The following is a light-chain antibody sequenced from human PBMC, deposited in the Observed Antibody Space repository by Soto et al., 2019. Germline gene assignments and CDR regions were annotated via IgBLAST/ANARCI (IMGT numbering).Light chain of an antibody. CDR1: QSVSSRY. CDR2: GAS. CDR3: QQYDTSPPAYT. Sequence: DIVLTQSPGTLSLSPGERATLSCRTSQSVSSRYLAWYQQKPGQAPRLLIYGASNRATGIQDRFSGSGSGTDFTLTISRLEPEDFAVYYCQQYDTSPPAYTFGQGTKLEIK. V-gene: IGKV3-20*01. J-gene: IGKJ2*01.